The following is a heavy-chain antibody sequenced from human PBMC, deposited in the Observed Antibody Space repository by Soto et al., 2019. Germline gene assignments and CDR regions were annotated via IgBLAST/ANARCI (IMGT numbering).Heavy chain of an antibody. Sequence: QVQLVQSGAEVKKPGASVTVSCKASGYTFTGYYMHWVRQAPGQGLEWMGWINPNSGGTNYAQKFQGCVTMTRDTSISTAYMELSRLRSDDRAVYDCARVDRSIAARYGMDVWCRGTTVTVSS. CDR2: INPNSGGT. D-gene: IGHD6-6*01. CDR3: ARVDRSIAARYGMDV. CDR1: GYTFTGYY. J-gene: IGHJ6*02. V-gene: IGHV1-2*04.